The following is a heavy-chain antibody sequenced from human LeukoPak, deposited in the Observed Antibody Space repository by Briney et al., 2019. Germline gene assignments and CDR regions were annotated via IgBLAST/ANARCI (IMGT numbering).Heavy chain of an antibody. CDR3: ASFPYSSDWYVAFDI. Sequence: SETLSLTCAVYGGSFSGYYWSWIRQPPGKGLEWIGEINHSGSTNYNPSLKSRVTISVDTSKNQFSLKLTSVTAADTAVYYCASFPYSSDWYVAFDIWGQGTMVTVSS. J-gene: IGHJ3*02. D-gene: IGHD6-13*01. CDR1: GGSFSGYY. CDR2: INHSGST. V-gene: IGHV4-34*01.